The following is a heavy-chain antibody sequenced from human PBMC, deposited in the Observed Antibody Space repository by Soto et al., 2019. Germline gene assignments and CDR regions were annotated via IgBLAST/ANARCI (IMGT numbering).Heavy chain of an antibody. CDR2: IYYSGST. V-gene: IGHV4-31*03. D-gene: IGHD4-17*01. CDR1: DDSISSGGYY. Sequence: QVQLQESGPGLVKPSQTLSLTCTVSDDSISSGGYYWTWIRQHPGKGLEWIGYIYYSGSTYYNPSLKSRVTISLDTSKNQFSLKLSSVTAADTAVYYCARLRYGAKDYWGQGTLVTVSS. J-gene: IGHJ4*02. CDR3: ARLRYGAKDY.